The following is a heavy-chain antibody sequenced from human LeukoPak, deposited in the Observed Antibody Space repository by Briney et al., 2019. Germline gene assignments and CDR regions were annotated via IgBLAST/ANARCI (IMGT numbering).Heavy chain of an antibody. V-gene: IGHV3-48*04. D-gene: IGHD2-15*01. CDR3: ARDVGLDY. J-gene: IGHJ4*02. Sequence: GGSLRLSCAASGFTFNSYSMNWVRQAPGKGLEWVSYISSSSSTIYYADSVKGRFTISRDNAKNSLYLQMNSLRAEDTAVYYCARDVGLDYWGQGTLVTVSS. CDR1: GFTFNSYS. CDR2: ISSSSSTI.